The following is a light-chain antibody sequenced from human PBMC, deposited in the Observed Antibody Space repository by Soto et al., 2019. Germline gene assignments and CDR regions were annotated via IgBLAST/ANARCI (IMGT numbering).Light chain of an antibody. V-gene: IGLV2-14*01. CDR2: DVS. Sequence: QSALTQPASVSGSPGQSITISCTGTSSDVGGYKYVSWYQKYPGKAPKLMIYDVSNRPSGVSNRFSGSKSGNTASLTISGLQAEDEADYYCSSYTSSSTLVFGGGTKLTVL. CDR1: SSDVGGYKY. J-gene: IGLJ2*01. CDR3: SSYTSSSTLV.